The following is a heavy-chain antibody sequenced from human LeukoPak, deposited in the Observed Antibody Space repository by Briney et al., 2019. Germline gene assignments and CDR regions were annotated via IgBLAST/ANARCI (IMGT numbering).Heavy chain of an antibody. V-gene: IGHV1-69*05. D-gene: IGHD3-22*01. CDR1: GGTFSSYA. Sequence: SVKVSCKASGGTFSSYAISWVRQAPGQGLEWMGGIIPIFGTANYAQKFQGRVTITTDESTSIAYMELSSLRSEDTAVYYCARAVSYGGVITTLDAFDIWGQGTMVTVSS. CDR3: ARAVSYGGVITTLDAFDI. CDR2: IIPIFGTA. J-gene: IGHJ3*02.